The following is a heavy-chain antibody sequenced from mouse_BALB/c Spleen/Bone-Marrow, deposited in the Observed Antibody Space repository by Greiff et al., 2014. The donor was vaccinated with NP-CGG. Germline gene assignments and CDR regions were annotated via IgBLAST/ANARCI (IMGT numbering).Heavy chain of an antibody. D-gene: IGHD2-3*01. CDR2: INPNNDGT. V-gene: IGHV1S81*02. CDR1: GYTFTSYY. J-gene: IGHJ4*01. CDR3: ARAAYDPYAMDY. Sequence: VKLMESGAELVKPGASVKLSCKASGYTFTSYYMYWVKQRPGQGLEWIGEINPNNDGTNFNEKFKSKATLTVDKFSSTAYMQLSSLTSEDSAVYYCARAAYDPYAMDYWGQGTSVTVSS.